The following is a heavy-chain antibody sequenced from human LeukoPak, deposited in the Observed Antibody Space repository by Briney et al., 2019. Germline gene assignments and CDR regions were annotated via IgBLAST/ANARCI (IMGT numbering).Heavy chain of an antibody. D-gene: IGHD5-18*01. CDR2: IYYSGST. J-gene: IGHJ4*02. CDR1: GGSISSSSYY. CDR3: ARDSVDTAMATDY. Sequence: SETLSLTCTVSGGSISSSSYYWGWIRQPPGKGLEWIGSIYYSGSTNYNPSLKSRVTISVDTSKNQFSLKLSSVTAADTAVYYCARDSVDTAMATDYWGQGTLVTVSS. V-gene: IGHV4-39*07.